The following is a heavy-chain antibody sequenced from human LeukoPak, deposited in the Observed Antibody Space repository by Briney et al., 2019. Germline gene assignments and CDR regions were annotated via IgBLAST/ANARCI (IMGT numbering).Heavy chain of an antibody. CDR3: ARDPPGSAASRQIFDV. Sequence: ASVKVSCKASGYTFTSYDINWVRQATGQGLEWMGWINPNSGGTDYAQRFQGRVTMTRDTSISTAYMELSRLTSDDTAVYYCARDPPGSAASRQIFDVWGQGTMVTVSS. J-gene: IGHJ3*01. CDR1: GYTFTSYD. D-gene: IGHD6-6*01. CDR2: INPNSGGT. V-gene: IGHV1-2*02.